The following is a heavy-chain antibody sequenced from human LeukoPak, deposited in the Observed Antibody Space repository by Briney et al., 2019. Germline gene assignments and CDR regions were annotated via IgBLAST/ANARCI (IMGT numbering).Heavy chain of an antibody. CDR3: ARIIANY. D-gene: IGHD1-26*01. Sequence: PGGSLRLSCAASGFTFSSYAMHWVRQAPGKGLEWVAVISYDGSNKYYADSVKGRFSISRDNYKTTLYLKINRLRAEHTAVYYCARIIANYWGQGTLVTVSS. CDR1: GFTFSSYA. J-gene: IGHJ4*02. V-gene: IGHV3-30*04. CDR2: ISYDGSNK.